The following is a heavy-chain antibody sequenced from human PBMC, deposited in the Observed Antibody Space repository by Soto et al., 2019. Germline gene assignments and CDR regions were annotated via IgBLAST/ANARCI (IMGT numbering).Heavy chain of an antibody. Sequence: QVQLVQSGAEVKKPGASVKVSCKASGYTFTSYAMHWVRQAPGQRLEWMGWINAGNGNTKYSPKSQGRVTITRDTSASTAYMELSSLRSEDTAVYYCARGPGGPAGPGDYWGQGTLATVSS. V-gene: IGHV1-3*01. D-gene: IGHD2-15*01. CDR2: INAGNGNT. CDR1: GYTFTSYA. CDR3: ARGPGGPAGPGDY. J-gene: IGHJ4*02.